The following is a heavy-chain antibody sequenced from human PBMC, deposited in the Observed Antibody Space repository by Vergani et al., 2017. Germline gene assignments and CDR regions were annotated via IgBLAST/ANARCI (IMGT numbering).Heavy chain of an antibody. J-gene: IGHJ4*02. CDR3: AIIMVRGMVFDY. CDR1: GYTFTSYY. V-gene: IGHV1-46*03. Sequence: VQLVQSGPEVKKPGASAKVSCKASGYTFTSYYIHWVRQAPGQGLEWMGIINPSGGSTSYAQKFQGRVTMTRDTSTSTVYMQLSSLRSEDTAVYFCAIIMVRGMVFDYWGQGTLVTVSS. CDR2: INPSGGST. D-gene: IGHD3-10*01.